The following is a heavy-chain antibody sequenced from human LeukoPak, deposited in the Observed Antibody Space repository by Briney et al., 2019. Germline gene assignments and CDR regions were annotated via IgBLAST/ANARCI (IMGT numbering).Heavy chain of an antibody. CDR3: ARDCGGDCYLGY. Sequence: GGSLRLSCAASGFTVSYNYMSWVRQAPGKGLEWVSVIYSGGSTYYADSVKGRFTISRDNSKNTLYLQMNSLRAEDTAVYYCARDCGGDCYLGYWGQGTLVTVSS. D-gene: IGHD2-21*02. CDR2: IYSGGST. V-gene: IGHV3-66*01. CDR1: GFTVSYNY. J-gene: IGHJ4*02.